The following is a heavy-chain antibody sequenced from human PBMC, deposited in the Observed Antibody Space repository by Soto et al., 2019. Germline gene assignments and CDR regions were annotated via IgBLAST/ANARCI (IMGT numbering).Heavy chain of an antibody. Sequence: GGSLRLSCAASGFTFSSYWMSWVRQAPGKGLEWVANIKQDGSEKYYVDSVKGRFTISRDNAKNSLYLQMNSLRAEDTAVYYCAGVGGRTHDAFDIWGQGTMVTVSS. CDR1: GFTFSSYW. V-gene: IGHV3-7*03. D-gene: IGHD3-16*01. CDR3: AGVGGRTHDAFDI. CDR2: IKQDGSEK. J-gene: IGHJ3*02.